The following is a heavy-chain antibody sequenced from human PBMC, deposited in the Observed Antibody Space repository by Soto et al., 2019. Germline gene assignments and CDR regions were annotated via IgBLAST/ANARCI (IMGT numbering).Heavy chain of an antibody. CDR2: ISGSGGST. Sequence: PGGSLRLSCAASGFTFSSYAMSWVRQAPGKGLEWVSAISGSGGSTYYADSVKGRFTISRDNSKNTLYLQMNSLRAEDTAVYYCAKMGYNWNSRRGGYSAYYFDYWGQGTLVTVSS. CDR1: GFTFSSYA. CDR3: AKMGYNWNSRRGGYSAYYFDY. D-gene: IGHD1-7*01. V-gene: IGHV3-23*01. J-gene: IGHJ4*02.